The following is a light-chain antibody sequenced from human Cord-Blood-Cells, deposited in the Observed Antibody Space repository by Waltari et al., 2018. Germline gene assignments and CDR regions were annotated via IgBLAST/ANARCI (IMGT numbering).Light chain of an antibody. CDR1: STNIGAGYD. CDR3: QSYDSSLSGSV. CDR2: GNS. Sequence: QSVLTQPPSVSGAPGQRVTISCTGSSTNIGAGYDVHWYQQLPGPAPKLLLYGNSNRPSGVPDRCAGSKSGTSASLAITGLQAEDEADYYCQSYDSSLSGSVFGGGTKLTVL. V-gene: IGLV1-40*01. J-gene: IGLJ3*02.